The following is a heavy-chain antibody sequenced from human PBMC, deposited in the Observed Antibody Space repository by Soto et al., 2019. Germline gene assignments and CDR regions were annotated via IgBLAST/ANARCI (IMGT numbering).Heavy chain of an antibody. V-gene: IGHV3-23*01. D-gene: IGHD2-2*01. CDR1: GFTFSSYA. CDR3: AKDNQPLYYYYYGMDV. J-gene: IGHJ6*02. CDR2: ISGSGGST. Sequence: PGGSLRLSCAASGFTFSSYAMSWVRQAPGKGLEWVSAISGSGGSTYYADSVKGRFTISRDNSKNTLYLQMNSLRAEDTAVYYCAKDNQPLYYYYYGMDVWGQGTTVTVSS.